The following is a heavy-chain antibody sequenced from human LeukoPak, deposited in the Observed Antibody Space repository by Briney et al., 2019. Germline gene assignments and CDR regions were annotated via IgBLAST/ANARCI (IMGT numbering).Heavy chain of an antibody. V-gene: IGHV1-46*01. CDR1: GYTFTSYY. CDR2: INPSGGST. Sequence: ASVKVSCKASGYTFTSYYMHWVRQAPGQGLEWMGIINPSGGSTSYAQKFQGRVTMTRDMSTSTVYMEPSSLRSEDTAVYYCARAEYYDYMDVWGKGTTVTVSS. CDR3: ARAEYYDYMDV. J-gene: IGHJ6*03.